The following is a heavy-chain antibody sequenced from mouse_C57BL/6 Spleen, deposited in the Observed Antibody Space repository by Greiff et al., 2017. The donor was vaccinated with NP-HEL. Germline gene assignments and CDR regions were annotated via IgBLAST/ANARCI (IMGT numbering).Heavy chain of an antibody. CDR3: ARHVGAMDY. V-gene: IGHV5-6*02. J-gene: IGHJ4*01. Sequence: DVMLVESGGDLVKPGGSLKLSCAASGFTFSSYGMSWVRQTPDKRLEWVATISSGGSYTYYPDSVKGRFTISRDNAKNTLYLQMSSLKSEDTAMYYCARHVGAMDYWGQGTSVTVSS. CDR1: GFTFSSYG. CDR2: ISSGGSYT.